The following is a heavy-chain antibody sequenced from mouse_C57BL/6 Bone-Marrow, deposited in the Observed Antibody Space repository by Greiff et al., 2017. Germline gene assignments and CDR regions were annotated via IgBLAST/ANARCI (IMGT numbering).Heavy chain of an antibody. CDR1: GYAFSSSW. V-gene: IGHV1-82*01. J-gene: IGHJ4*01. D-gene: IGHD1-1*01. Sequence: VQVVESGPELVKPGASVKISCKASGYAFSSSWMNWVKQRPGKGLEWIGRIYPGDGDTNYNGKFKGKATLTADKSSSTAYMQLSSLTSEDSAVYFCARCYGSSKYYYAMDYWGQGTSVTASS. CDR2: IYPGDGDT. CDR3: ARCYGSSKYYYAMDY.